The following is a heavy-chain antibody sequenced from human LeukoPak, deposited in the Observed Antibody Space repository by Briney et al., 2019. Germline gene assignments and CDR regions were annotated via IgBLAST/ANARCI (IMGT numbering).Heavy chain of an antibody. V-gene: IGHV4-59*08. CDR1: DGSINNYY. CDR2: ISYAGGT. Sequence: SETLSLTCVVSDGSINNYYWSWIRQPPGKGLEWIGYISYAGGTNYNPSLKSRVTISLDTSKKQVSLKLNSVTAADTAVYYCARHSYEGSDYWGQGTLVTVSS. J-gene: IGHJ4*02. CDR3: ARHSYEGSDY. D-gene: IGHD5-12*01.